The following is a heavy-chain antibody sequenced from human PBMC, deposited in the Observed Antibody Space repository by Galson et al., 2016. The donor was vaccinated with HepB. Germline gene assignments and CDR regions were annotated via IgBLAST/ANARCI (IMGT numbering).Heavy chain of an antibody. V-gene: IGHV3-74*01. J-gene: IGHJ4*02. CDR3: ARDIRTPTTDDYFDL. CDR2: ISEDGSDP. D-gene: IGHD4-17*01. Sequence: SLRLSCAASGFSFSSYWMHWVRQAPGKGLVWVSAISEDGSDPRYADSVRGRCTISRDNAKNTMSLLINSLRAEDTAIYYCARDIRTPTTDDYFDLWGQGTRVTVSS. CDR1: GFSFSSYW.